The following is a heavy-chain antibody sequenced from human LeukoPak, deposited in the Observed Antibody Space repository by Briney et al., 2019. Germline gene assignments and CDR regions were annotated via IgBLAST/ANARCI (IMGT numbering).Heavy chain of an antibody. CDR2: SDPEDGER. Sequence: ASVKVSCKVSGKTLSDLSIHWLRQPPGKGLEWLGGSDPEDGERIYAQMFQGRVTMTEDTSIDTAYMELSSLRSEDTAVYYCVTGFTTVAVDYFDYWGQGTLVTVSP. CDR1: GKTLSDLS. V-gene: IGHV1-24*01. J-gene: IGHJ4*02. CDR3: VTGFTTVAVDYFDY. D-gene: IGHD1-1*01.